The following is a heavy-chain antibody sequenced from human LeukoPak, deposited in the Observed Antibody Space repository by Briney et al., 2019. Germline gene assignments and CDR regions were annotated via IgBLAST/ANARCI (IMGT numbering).Heavy chain of an antibody. Sequence: SVKVSCKASGGTFISYAISWVRQAPGQGLEWMGRIIPIFGTANYAQKFQGRVTITTDESTSTAYMELSSLRSEDTAVYSSARENHYYHSRGPIDYWGQGTLVTVSS. CDR3: ARENHYYHSRGPIDY. V-gene: IGHV1-69*05. CDR1: GGTFISYA. J-gene: IGHJ4*02. D-gene: IGHD3-22*01. CDR2: IIPIFGTA.